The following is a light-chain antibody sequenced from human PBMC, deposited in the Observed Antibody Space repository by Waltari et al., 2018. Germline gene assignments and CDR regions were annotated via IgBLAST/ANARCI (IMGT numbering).Light chain of an antibody. CDR2: EVS. CDR1: SSDVGTYNY. CDR3: SLYISSSTYWV. J-gene: IGLJ3*02. V-gene: IGLV2-14*01. Sequence: QSALTQPASVSGSPGPSIPISCTGTSSDVGTYNYVSWYQQHPDKAPKLMIYEVSYRPSGVSSRFSGSKSGNTASLTISGLQAEDEADYYCSLYISSSTYWVFGGGTKLTVL.